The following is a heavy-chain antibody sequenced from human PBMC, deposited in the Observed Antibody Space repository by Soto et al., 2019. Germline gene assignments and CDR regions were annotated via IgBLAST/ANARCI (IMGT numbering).Heavy chain of an antibody. CDR2: IYYSGST. D-gene: IGHD6-13*01. J-gene: IGHJ4*02. CDR1: GGSISSSRYY. CDR3: ARHKDTSSRYLLPDC. Sequence: SETLSLICTVSGGSISSSRYYWGWIRQPPGKGLEWIGSIYYSGSTYYNPSLKSRITISVDTSKNQFSLKVSSVTATDTAVYYCARHKDTSSRYLLPDCWGQGALVTVSS. V-gene: IGHV4-39*01.